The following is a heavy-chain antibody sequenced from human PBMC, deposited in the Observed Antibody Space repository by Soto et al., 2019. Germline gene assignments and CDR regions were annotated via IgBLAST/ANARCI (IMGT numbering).Heavy chain of an antibody. CDR1: GYTFTSYY. D-gene: IGHD3-10*01. CDR2: INPSGGST. CDR3: AFGSGSYTFDY. V-gene: IGHV1-46*03. Sequence: ASLKVSCKASGYTFTSYYMHWVRQAPGQGLEWMGIINPSGGSTSYAQKFQGRVTMTRDTSTSTVYMELSSLRSEDTAVYYCAFGSGSYTFDYWGQGTLVTVSS. J-gene: IGHJ4*02.